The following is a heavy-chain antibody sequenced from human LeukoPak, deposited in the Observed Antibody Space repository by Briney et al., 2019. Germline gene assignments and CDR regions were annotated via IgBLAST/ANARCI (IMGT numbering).Heavy chain of an antibody. CDR1: GFTFSSYW. D-gene: IGHD2-2*01. J-gene: IGHJ4*02. CDR3: ARGGSCRNCSDY. V-gene: IGHV3-74*01. CDR2: INSDGSST. Sequence: GGSLRLSCAASGFTFSSYWMHWVRQAPGKGLVWVSRINSDGSSTSYADSVKGRFTISRDNAKNPLYLQMNSLRAEDTAVYYCARGGSCRNCSDYWGQGTLVTVSS.